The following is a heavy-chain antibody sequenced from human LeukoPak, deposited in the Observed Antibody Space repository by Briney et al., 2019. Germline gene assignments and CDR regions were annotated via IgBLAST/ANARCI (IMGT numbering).Heavy chain of an antibody. CDR1: GGSLSGYY. Sequence: PSETLSLTCAVYGGSLSGYYWSWIRQPPGKGLEWIGEINHSGSTNYNPSLKSRVTISVDTSKNQFSLKLSSVTAADTAVYYCARQATIYSSGWSRDAFDIWGQGTVVTVSS. J-gene: IGHJ3*02. V-gene: IGHV4-34*01. CDR2: INHSGST. CDR3: ARQATIYSSGWSRDAFDI. D-gene: IGHD6-19*01.